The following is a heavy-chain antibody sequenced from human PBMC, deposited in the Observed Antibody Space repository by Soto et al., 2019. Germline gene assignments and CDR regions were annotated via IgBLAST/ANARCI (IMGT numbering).Heavy chain of an antibody. V-gene: IGHV4-31*03. CDR1: GGSISSGGYY. CDR2: IYYSGST. Sequence: QVQLQESGPGLVKPSQTLSLTCTVSGGSISSGGYYWSWIRQHPGKGLEWIGYIYYSGSTYYNPSLKSRLNISVDTSKNQFALKLSSVTAADTAVYYCARDRNGDYPYYFDYWGQGTLVTVSS. CDR3: ARDRNGDYPYYFDY. D-gene: IGHD4-17*01. J-gene: IGHJ4*02.